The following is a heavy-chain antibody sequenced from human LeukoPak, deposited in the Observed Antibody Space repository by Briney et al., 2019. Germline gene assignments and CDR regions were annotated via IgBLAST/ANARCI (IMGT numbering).Heavy chain of an antibody. CDR2: ISAYNGNT. J-gene: IGHJ4*02. D-gene: IGHD2-2*01. Sequence: AAVKVSCKASGYKFTSYSISWVRQAPGQGLEWMGWISAYNGNTDYAQKLQGRVTMTTDTSTSTAYMELRSLRSDDTAVYYCARDPDCISANCYFAHYDYWGQGTLVTVSS. CDR1: GYKFTSYS. V-gene: IGHV1-18*01. CDR3: ARDPDCISANCYFAHYDY.